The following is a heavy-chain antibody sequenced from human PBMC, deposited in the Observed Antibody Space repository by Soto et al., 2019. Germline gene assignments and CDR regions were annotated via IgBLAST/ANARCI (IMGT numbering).Heavy chain of an antibody. Sequence: SETLSLTCTVSGGSISSGDYYWSWIRQPPGKGLEWIGYIYYSGSTYYNPSLKSRVTISVDTSKNQFSLKLSSVTAADTAVYYCAREGQLVGGPDPGYYYGMDVWGQGTTVTVSS. CDR2: IYYSGST. CDR3: AREGQLVGGPDPGYYYGMDV. CDR1: GGSISSGDYY. V-gene: IGHV4-30-4*01. D-gene: IGHD1-26*01. J-gene: IGHJ6*02.